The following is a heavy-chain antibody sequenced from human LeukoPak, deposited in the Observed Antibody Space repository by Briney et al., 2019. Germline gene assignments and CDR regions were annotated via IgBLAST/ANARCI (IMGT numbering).Heavy chain of an antibody. CDR3: ATDRSLSWFDY. CDR1: GFTVSSNY. CDR2: IYSGGST. V-gene: IGHV3-53*01. D-gene: IGHD6-13*01. J-gene: IGHJ4*02. Sequence: QPGGSLRLSCAASGFTVSSNYMSWVRQAPGKGLEWVSVIYSGGSTYYADSVKGRFTISRDNSKNTLYLQMNSLRAEDTAVYYCATDRSLSWFDYWGQGTLVTVSS.